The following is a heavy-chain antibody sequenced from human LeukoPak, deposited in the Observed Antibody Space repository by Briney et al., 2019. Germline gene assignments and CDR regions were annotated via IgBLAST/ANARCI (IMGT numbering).Heavy chain of an antibody. CDR3: ARENGYYYGDAFDI. CDR1: GFTVSSNY. V-gene: IGHV3-53*01. Sequence: PGGSLRLSCAASGFTVSSNYMSWVRQAPGKGLEWVSVIYSGGSTYYADSVKGRFTISRANSKNTLYLQMNSLRAEDTAVYYCARENGYYYGDAFDIWGQGTMVTVSS. D-gene: IGHD3-22*01. CDR2: IYSGGST. J-gene: IGHJ3*02.